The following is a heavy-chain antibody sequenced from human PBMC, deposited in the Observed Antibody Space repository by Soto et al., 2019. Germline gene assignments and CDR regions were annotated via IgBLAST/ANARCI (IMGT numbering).Heavy chain of an antibody. D-gene: IGHD3-9*01. Sequence: GGPLRLSCAASGFTFSSYGMHWVRQAPGKGLEWVARIKSKTDGGTTDYAAPVKGRFTISRDDSKNTLFLQMNSLKTEDTAVYYCTTSILTGYFRWSIFDYWGQGNLVTVSS. CDR3: TTSILTGYFRWSIFDY. CDR1: GFTFSSYG. CDR2: IKSKTDGGTT. J-gene: IGHJ4*02. V-gene: IGHV3-15*07.